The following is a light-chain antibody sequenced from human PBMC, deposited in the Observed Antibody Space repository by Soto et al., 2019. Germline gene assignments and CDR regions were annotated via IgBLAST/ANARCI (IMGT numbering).Light chain of an antibody. CDR1: QDIKNY. CDR2: DAS. J-gene: IGKJ4*01. Sequence: DIQMTQSPSTLSGSVGDRVTITCRASQDIKNYLNWYQQKSGKAPKLLIYDASDLETGVPSRFSGSGSGTDFTFTINSLQPEDIATYYCQQYDNLPLTFGGGTKVDI. CDR3: QQYDNLPLT. V-gene: IGKV1-33*01.